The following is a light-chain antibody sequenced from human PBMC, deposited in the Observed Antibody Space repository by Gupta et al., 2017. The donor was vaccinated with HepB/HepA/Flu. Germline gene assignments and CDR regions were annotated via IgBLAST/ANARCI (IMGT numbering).Light chain of an antibody. CDR3: QVGDSSTGDVV. CDR1: NIGSKN. CDR2: RDS. Sequence: SYELTQPLSLSVALGQTASITCGGHNIGSKNVHWYQQRPGQAPVLVIYRDSNRPSGIPERFSGSNSGNTATLTISRAQAGDEADYYCQVGDSSTGDVVFGGGTKLTVL. V-gene: IGLV3-9*01. J-gene: IGLJ2*01.